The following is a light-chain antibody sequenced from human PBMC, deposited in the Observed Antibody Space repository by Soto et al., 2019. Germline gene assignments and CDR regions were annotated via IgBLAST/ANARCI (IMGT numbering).Light chain of an antibody. Sequence: QSVLTQPASVSGSPGQSIAISCTGTSSDVGGYNYVSWYQKHPGKVPKLLINDVSNRPSGVSSRFSGSKSGNTASLTISGLQAEDEADYYCSSYTISSTYVFGSGTKVTVL. CDR3: SSYTISSTYV. V-gene: IGLV2-14*01. CDR1: SSDVGGYNY. J-gene: IGLJ1*01. CDR2: DVS.